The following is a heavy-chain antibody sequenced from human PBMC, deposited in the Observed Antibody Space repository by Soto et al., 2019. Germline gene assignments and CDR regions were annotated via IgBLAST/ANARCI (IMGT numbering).Heavy chain of an antibody. CDR2: ISGYDGKT. V-gene: IGHV1-18*01. J-gene: IGHJ5*02. D-gene: IGHD1-1*01. CDR1: GYTFTSYG. Sequence: QVQLVQSGAEVKKPGASVKVSCKASGYTFTSYGISWVRQAPGQGLEWGGWISGYDGKTDYAHKFRGRVTMTTDTSTNTAYMDLWSLRSDDTAVYDCARHNSQWPNWFDPWRQGTPVTDYS. CDR3: ARHNSQWPNWFDP.